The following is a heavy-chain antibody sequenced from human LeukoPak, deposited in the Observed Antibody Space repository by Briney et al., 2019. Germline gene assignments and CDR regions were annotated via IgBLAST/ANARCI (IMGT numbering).Heavy chain of an antibody. D-gene: IGHD1-26*01. CDR3: ARVKVGTTYWFDP. J-gene: IGHJ5*02. Sequence: GGSLRLSCAASGFIANYNYMSWVRQPPGKGLEWVSVVYSGGSTYYADSVKGRFTISRDNSKNMVYLQMNSLRVEDTAVYYCARVKVGTTYWFDPWGQGTLVTVSS. V-gene: IGHV3-66*01. CDR1: GFIANYNY. CDR2: VYSGGST.